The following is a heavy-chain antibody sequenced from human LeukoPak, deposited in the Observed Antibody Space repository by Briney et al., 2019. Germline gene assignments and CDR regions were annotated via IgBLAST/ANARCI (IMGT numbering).Heavy chain of an antibody. CDR2: IYYSGST. Sequence: SETLSLTCTVSGGSISTYYWSWIRQPPGKGLEWIGFIYYSGSTNYNPSLKGRVTISVDTSKNQFSLKLSSVTAADTAVYYCARQSVGGGYCSSTSCYTLGGYWGQGTLVTVSS. D-gene: IGHD2-2*02. CDR3: ARQSVGGGYCSSTSCYTLGGY. CDR1: GGSISTYY. V-gene: IGHV4-59*08. J-gene: IGHJ4*02.